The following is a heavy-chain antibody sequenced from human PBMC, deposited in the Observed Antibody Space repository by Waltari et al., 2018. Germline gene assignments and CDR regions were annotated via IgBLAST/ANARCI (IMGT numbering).Heavy chain of an antibody. CDR1: GGSISSGSYY. D-gene: IGHD2-8*01. CDR2: IYTSGGT. Sequence: QVQLQESGPGLVKPSQTLSLTCTVSGGSISSGSYYWSWIRQPAGKGLEWIGRIYTSGGTNYTPSLKSRVTISVDTSKNQFSLKLSSVTAADTAVYYCARVPFYCTNGVCYYYFDYWGQGTLVTVSS. CDR3: ARVPFYCTNGVCYYYFDY. V-gene: IGHV4-61*02. J-gene: IGHJ4*02.